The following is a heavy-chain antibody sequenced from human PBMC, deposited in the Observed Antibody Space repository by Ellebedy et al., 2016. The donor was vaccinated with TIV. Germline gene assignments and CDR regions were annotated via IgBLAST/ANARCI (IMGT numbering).Heavy chain of an antibody. J-gene: IGHJ6*02. CDR1: GGTFSSYA. CDR3: ARPYDSSGYYYTYYYYGMDV. Sequence: AASVKVSCKASGGTFSSYAISWVRQAPGQGLEWMGGIIPIFGTANYAQKFQGRVTITADESTSTAYMELSSLRSEDTAVYYCARPYDSSGYYYTYYYYGMDVWGQGTTVTVSS. CDR2: IIPIFGTA. D-gene: IGHD3-22*01. V-gene: IGHV1-69*13.